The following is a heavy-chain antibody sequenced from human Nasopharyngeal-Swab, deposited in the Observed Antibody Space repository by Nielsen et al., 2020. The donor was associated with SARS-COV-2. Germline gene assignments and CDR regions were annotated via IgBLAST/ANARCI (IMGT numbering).Heavy chain of an antibody. V-gene: IGHV3-7*01. D-gene: IGHD3-10*01. Sequence: GESLKISCAASGFTFSSYWMSWVRQAPGKGLEWVANIKQDGSEKYYVDSVKGRFTISRDNAKNSLYLQMNSLRAEDTAVYYCARVGGSGSYYVPASYYYYMDVWGKGTTVTVSS. CDR3: ARVGGSGSYYVPASYYYYMDV. CDR2: IKQDGSEK. CDR1: GFTFSSYW. J-gene: IGHJ6*03.